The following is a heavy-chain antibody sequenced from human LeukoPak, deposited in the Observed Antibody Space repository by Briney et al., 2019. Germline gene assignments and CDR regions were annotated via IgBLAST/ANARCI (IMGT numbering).Heavy chain of an antibody. CDR3: ARSGIGSSRWYGMFR. CDR2: ISSSSSYI. J-gene: IGHJ4*02. V-gene: IGHV3-21*01. Sequence: GGSLRLSCAASGFTFSSYSMNWVRQAPGKGLEWVSSISSSSSYIYYADSVKGRFTISRDNAKNSLYLQMNSLRAEDTAVYYCARSGIGSSRWYGMFRWGQGTLVTVSS. CDR1: GFTFSSYS. D-gene: IGHD6-13*01.